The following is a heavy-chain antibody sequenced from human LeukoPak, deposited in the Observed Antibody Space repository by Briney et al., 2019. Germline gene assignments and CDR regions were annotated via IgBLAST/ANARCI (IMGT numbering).Heavy chain of an antibody. Sequence: SGGSLSLFCAASGFTFDDYAMHWLRQVPGRGLECVSLISGDAGNTYYAESVKGRFTISRDNSKNPLYLQMNSLRAEDTALYYCAKVKASYYFHSGSLGVDYWGQGTLVTVSS. CDR1: GFTFDDYA. J-gene: IGHJ4*02. CDR2: ISGDAGNT. V-gene: IGHV3-43*02. CDR3: AKVKASYYFHSGSLGVDY. D-gene: IGHD3-10*01.